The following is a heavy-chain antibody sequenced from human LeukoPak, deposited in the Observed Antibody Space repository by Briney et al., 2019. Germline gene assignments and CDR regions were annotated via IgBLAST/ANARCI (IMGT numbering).Heavy chain of an antibody. D-gene: IGHD6-13*01. CDR3: ARATSGYNSRPPEDC. V-gene: IGHV4-30-2*01. CDR2: IYHSGST. Sequence: SETLSLTCTVSGGSISSGGYYWSWIRQPPGKGLEWIGYIYHSGSTYYNPSLKSRVTISVDRSKNQFSLKLSSVTAADTAVYYCARATSGYNSRPPEDCWGQGTLVTVSS. CDR1: GGSISSGGYY. J-gene: IGHJ4*02.